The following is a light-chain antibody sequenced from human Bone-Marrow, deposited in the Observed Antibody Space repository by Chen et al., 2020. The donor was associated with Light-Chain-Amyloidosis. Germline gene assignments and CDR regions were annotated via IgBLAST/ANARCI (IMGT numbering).Light chain of an antibody. CDR2: RDI. J-gene: IGLJ2*01. CDR1: DLPTKY. Sequence: SYELTQPPSVSVSPGQTARITCSGDDLPTKYAYWYQQKPGQAPVLVIHRDIERPSGISERLSGSSSGTTATLTISGVQAEDEADYHCQSADSSGTYEVIFGGGTKLTVL. V-gene: IGLV3-25*03. CDR3: QSADSSGTYEVI.